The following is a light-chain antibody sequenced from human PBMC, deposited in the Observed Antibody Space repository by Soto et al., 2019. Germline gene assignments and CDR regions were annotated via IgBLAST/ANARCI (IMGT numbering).Light chain of an antibody. CDR3: QQYNSYPLT. Sequence: DIQMTQSPSTLSATAGYRFTITCRASQSISSWLAWYQHKPGKAPKLLIYDASNLDSGVPSRFSGSGSGTEFTLTISSLQPDDFATYYCQQYNSYPLTFGGGTKVDIK. V-gene: IGKV1-5*01. J-gene: IGKJ4*01. CDR1: QSISSW. CDR2: DAS.